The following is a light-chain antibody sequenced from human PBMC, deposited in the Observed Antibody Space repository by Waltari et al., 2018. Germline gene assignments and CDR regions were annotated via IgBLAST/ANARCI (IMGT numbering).Light chain of an antibody. CDR2: GAS. V-gene: IGKV1-39*01. J-gene: IGKJ4*01. CDR3: QQSYSTLPLT. Sequence: DIQMTQSPSSLSASVGDRVTITCRASQSISSYLNWYQQKPGKAPKLLIYGASSLQSGVPSRFSGSGSGTDFTLTISSLQPEDFATYYCQQSYSTLPLTFGGGTKVEIK. CDR1: QSISSY.